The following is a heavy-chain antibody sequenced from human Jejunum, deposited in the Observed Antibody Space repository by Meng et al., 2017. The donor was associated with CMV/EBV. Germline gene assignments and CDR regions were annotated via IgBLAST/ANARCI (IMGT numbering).Heavy chain of an antibody. D-gene: IGHD3-3*01. J-gene: IGHJ5*02. CDR2: ISGSGGST. Sequence: YSMNWVRQAPGKGLEWVSAISGSGGSTYYADSVKGRFTISRDNSKNTLYLQMNSLRAEDTAVYYCAKVVGYDFWRPNWFDPWGQGTRVTVSS. CDR3: AKVVGYDFWRPNWFDP. CDR1: YS. V-gene: IGHV3-23*01.